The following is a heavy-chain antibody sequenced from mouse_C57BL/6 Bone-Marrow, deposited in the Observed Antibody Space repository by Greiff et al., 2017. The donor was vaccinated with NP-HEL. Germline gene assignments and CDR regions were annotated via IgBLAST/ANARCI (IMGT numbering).Heavy chain of an antibody. D-gene: IGHD2-14*01. J-gene: IGHJ1*03. V-gene: IGHV1-80*01. CDR1: GYAFSSYW. CDR3: SSSDRNCYFDG. Sequence: QVHVKQSGAELVKPGASVKISCKASGYAFSSYWMNWVKQRPGKGLEWIGKIYPGDGDTNYNGKFKGKATLTADKSSSTAYMQLSSLTSEDSADYFCSSSDRNCYFDGWGTGTTVTVAS. CDR2: IYPGDGDT.